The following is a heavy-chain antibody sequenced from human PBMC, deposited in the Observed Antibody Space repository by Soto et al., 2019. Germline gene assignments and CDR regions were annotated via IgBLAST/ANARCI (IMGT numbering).Heavy chain of an antibody. Sequence: EVQLVESGGGLVKPGGSLRLSCAASGFTFSSYSMNWVRQAPGKGLEWVSSISSSSSYIYYADSVKGRFTISRDNAKNSLYLQMNSLRAEDTAVYYCARDRGIEVERGTGYAFDIWGQGTMVTVSS. V-gene: IGHV3-21*01. D-gene: IGHD1-1*01. CDR2: ISSSSSYI. CDR1: GFTFSSYS. CDR3: ARDRGIEVERGTGYAFDI. J-gene: IGHJ3*02.